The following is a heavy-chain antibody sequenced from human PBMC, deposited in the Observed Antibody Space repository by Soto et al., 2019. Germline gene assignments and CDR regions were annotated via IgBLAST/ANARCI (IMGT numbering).Heavy chain of an antibody. D-gene: IGHD6-13*01. CDR2: INHSGST. Sequence: QVQLQQWGAGLLKPSETLSLTCAVYGGSFSGYYWSWIRQPPGKGLEWIGEINHSGSTNYNPSLKSRVTISVDTSKNQFSLKLSSVTAADTAVYYCARARRSGSSWTRGHYMDVWGKGTTVTVSS. J-gene: IGHJ6*03. V-gene: IGHV4-34*01. CDR1: GGSFSGYY. CDR3: ARARRSGSSWTRGHYMDV.